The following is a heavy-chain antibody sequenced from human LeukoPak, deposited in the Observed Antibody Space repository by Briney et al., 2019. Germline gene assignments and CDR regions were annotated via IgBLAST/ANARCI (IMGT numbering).Heavy chain of an antibody. J-gene: IGHJ4*02. Sequence: PSETLSLTCTVSGYSISSGYYWGWIRQPPGKGLEWIGSIYHSGSTYYNPSLKSPIDISVDASKNQFSLKLSSVTAADTAVYYCARLSDIAMIVDWGQGTLVTVSS. CDR1: GYSISSGYY. V-gene: IGHV4-38-2*02. D-gene: IGHD3-22*01. CDR3: ARLSDIAMIVD. CDR2: IYHSGST.